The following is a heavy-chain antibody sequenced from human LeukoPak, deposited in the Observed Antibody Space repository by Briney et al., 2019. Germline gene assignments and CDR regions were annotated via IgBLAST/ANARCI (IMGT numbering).Heavy chain of an antibody. Sequence: SETLSLTCAVYGGSVSGYYWTWIRQPPGKGLEWIGEINHSGSTNYNPSLKSRVTISVDTSKNQFSLKLSSVTAADTAVYYCARGRIPIGWGQGTLVTVSS. D-gene: IGHD1-14*01. CDR3: ARGRIPIG. CDR1: GGSVSGYY. J-gene: IGHJ4*02. CDR2: INHSGST. V-gene: IGHV4-34*01.